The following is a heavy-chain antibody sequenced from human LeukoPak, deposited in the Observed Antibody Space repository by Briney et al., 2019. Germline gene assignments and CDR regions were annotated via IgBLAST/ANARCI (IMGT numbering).Heavy chain of an antibody. V-gene: IGHV4-39*07. CDR1: GGSISSRSYY. Sequence: SETLSLTCSVSGGSISSRSYYWGWIRQPPGKGLEWIGSIYYSGSTYYNPSLKSRVTISVDTSKNQFSLKLTSMTAADTAVYYCARAYYYYYYYMDVWGKGTTVTVSS. J-gene: IGHJ6*03. CDR3: ARAYYYYYYYMDV. CDR2: IYYSGST.